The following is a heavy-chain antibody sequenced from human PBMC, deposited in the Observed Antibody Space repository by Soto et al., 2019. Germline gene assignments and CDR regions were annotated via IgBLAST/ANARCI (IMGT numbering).Heavy chain of an antibody. CDR2: ISYDGSNK. D-gene: IGHD3-22*01. Sequence: GGCRRLSCSASGFTFSGYGMRWVRQAPGKGLEWVAVISYDGSNKYYADSVKGRFTISRDNSKNTLYLQMNSLRAEDTAVYYCAKDRYDSSGYYRNTYYYYGMDVWGQGTTVTVSS. CDR1: GFTFSGYG. V-gene: IGHV3-30*18. CDR3: AKDRYDSSGYYRNTYYYYGMDV. J-gene: IGHJ6*02.